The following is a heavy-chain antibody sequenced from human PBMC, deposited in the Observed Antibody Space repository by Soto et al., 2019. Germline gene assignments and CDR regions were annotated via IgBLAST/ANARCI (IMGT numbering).Heavy chain of an antibody. V-gene: IGHV3-48*01. Sequence: GSLRLSCAASGFTFIRYSMNWVRQAPGKGLEWVSYISSSSTTKYYADSVKGRFTVSRDNSKNTLYLQTNSLRTEDTAVYYCARALDFWSAYFDYWGQGSLVTAPQ. CDR3: ARALDFWSAYFDY. CDR1: GFTFIRYS. D-gene: IGHD3-3*01. J-gene: IGHJ4*02. CDR2: ISSSSTTK.